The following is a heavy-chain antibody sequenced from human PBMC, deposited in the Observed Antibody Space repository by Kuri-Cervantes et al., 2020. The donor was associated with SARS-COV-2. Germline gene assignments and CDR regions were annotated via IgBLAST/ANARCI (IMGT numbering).Heavy chain of an antibody. CDR2: IDADDT. CDR3: ARDGRITIFGVVNNWFAP. D-gene: IGHD3-3*01. V-gene: IGHV1-3*01. CDR1: GYTFSSNA. J-gene: IGHJ5*02. Sequence: ASVKVSCKASGYTFSSNAIHWVRQAPGQRLEWMGWIDADDTKYSQKFQGRFTMTRDTAASTAYMELSSLRSEDTAVYYCARDGRITIFGVVNNWFAPWGPGNLVNVAS.